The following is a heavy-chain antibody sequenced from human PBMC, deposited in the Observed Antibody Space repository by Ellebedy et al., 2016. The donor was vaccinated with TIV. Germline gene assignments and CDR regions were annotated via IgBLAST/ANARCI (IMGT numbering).Heavy chain of an antibody. CDR1: GFPFSSFE. CDR3: AKGHTASFFYLFDS. V-gene: IGHV3-48*03. J-gene: IGHJ5*01. CDR2: ISSSGTTK. D-gene: IGHD2-2*01. Sequence: GESLKISCAASGFPFSSFEFNWVRQSPGKGLEWVSYISSSGTTKYYADSVKGRFTISRDNSKNTVTLQMQSLRAEDTALYYCAKGHTASFFYLFDSWGQGTLVTVSS.